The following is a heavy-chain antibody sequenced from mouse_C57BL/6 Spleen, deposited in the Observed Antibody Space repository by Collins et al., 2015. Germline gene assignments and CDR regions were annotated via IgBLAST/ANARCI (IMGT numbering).Heavy chain of an antibody. J-gene: IGHJ3*01. CDR2: IYPGDGDT. V-gene: IGHV1-82*01. D-gene: IGHD3-2*02. CDR1: GYAFSSSR. CDR3: ARPAQASWFAY. Sequence: QVQLQQSGPELVKPGASVKISCKASGYAFSSSRMNWVKQRPGKGLEWIGRIYPGDGDTNYNGKFKGKATLTADKSSSTAYMQLSSLTSEDSAVYFCARPAQASWFAYWGQGTLVTVSA.